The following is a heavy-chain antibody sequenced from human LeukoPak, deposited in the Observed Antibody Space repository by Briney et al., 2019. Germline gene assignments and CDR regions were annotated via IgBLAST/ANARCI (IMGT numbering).Heavy chain of an antibody. D-gene: IGHD1-26*01. Sequence: GASVKVSCKASGYTFTSYGISWVRQAPGQGLEWMGWISAYNGNTNYAQKLQGRVTMTTDTSTSTAYMELRSLRSDDTAVYDCASVQLRYSGSRGPFDSWGQGTMVTVSS. CDR2: ISAYNGNT. J-gene: IGHJ3*02. CDR1: GYTFTSYG. CDR3: ASVQLRYSGSRGPFDS. V-gene: IGHV1-18*01.